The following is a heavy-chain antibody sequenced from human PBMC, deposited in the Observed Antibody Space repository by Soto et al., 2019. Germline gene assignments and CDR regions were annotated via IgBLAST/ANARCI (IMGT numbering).Heavy chain of an antibody. D-gene: IGHD2-15*01. J-gene: IGHJ3*02. CDR3: AKEGEDIVVVVAATSDAFDI. CDR1: GFTFSSYA. CDR2: ISGSGGST. Sequence: EVQLLESGGGLVQPGGSLRLSCAASGFTFSSYAMSWVRQAPGKGLEWVSAISGSGGSTYYADSVKGRFTISRDNSKNTLYLQMNSLRAEDTAVYYCAKEGEDIVVVVAATSDAFDIWGQGTMVTVSS. V-gene: IGHV3-23*01.